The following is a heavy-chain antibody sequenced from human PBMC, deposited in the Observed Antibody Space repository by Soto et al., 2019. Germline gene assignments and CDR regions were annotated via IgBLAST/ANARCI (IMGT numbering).Heavy chain of an antibody. D-gene: IGHD3-10*01. Sequence: EVQLVESGGGLVKPGQSLRLSCTASGFNFSAYGMSWVRQAPGKGLEWVSSITFSSLYIYYAESVRGRFVISRDDSKNSLFLQMDRLKTEDTAFYYCARSGDVAVGWFDPWGQGTQVTVSS. J-gene: IGHJ5*02. V-gene: IGHV3-21*02. CDR3: ARSGDVAVGWFDP. CDR2: ITFSSLYI. CDR1: GFNFSAYG.